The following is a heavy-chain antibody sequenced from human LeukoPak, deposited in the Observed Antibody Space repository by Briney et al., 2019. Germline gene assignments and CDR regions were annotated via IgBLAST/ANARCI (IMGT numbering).Heavy chain of an antibody. J-gene: IGHJ5*02. D-gene: IGHD5-18*01. CDR2: LSSSSRYI. V-gene: IGHV3-21*01. Sequence: GGSLRLSCAASGFTFSSYNMNWVRQTPGKGLEWVSSLSSSSRYIYYADSVKGRFTISGDNAKNSLYLQMNSLRAEDTAVYYCAREYSRGYSYDPWGQGTLVTVSS. CDR1: GFTFSSYN. CDR3: AREYSRGYSYDP.